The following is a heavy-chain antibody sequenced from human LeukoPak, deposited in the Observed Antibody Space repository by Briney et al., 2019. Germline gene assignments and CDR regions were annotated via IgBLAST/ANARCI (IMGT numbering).Heavy chain of an antibody. V-gene: IGHV3-48*03. CDR2: ISSSGSTI. J-gene: IGHJ4*02. Sequence: GGSLRLSCAASGFTFRSYEMIWVRQAPGKGLEWVSYISSSGSTISYAGSVRGRFTISRDNAKNSLYLQMNSLRAEDTAVYYCAREQTYGDYFDYWGQGTLVTVSS. D-gene: IGHD4-17*01. CDR3: AREQTYGDYFDY. CDR1: GFTFRSYE.